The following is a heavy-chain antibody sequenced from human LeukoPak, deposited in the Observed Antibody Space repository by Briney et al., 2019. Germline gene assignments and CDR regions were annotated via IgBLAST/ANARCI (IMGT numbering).Heavy chain of an antibody. CDR1: GGSISSSSYY. Sequence: SETLSLTCTVSGGSISSSSYYWGWIRQPPGKGLEWIGSIYYSGSTYYNPSLKSRVTISVDTSKNQFSLKLSSVTAADTAVYYCARWGVGIAARPLDYWGQGTLVAVSS. D-gene: IGHD6-6*01. J-gene: IGHJ4*02. CDR2: IYYSGST. V-gene: IGHV4-39*07. CDR3: ARWGVGIAARPLDY.